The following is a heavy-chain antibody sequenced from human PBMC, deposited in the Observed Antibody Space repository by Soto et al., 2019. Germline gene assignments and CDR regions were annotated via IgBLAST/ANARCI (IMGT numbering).Heavy chain of an antibody. J-gene: IGHJ3*02. Sequence: SETLSLTCTVSSGSISSYYWSWIRQPPGKGLEWIGYIYYSGSTNYNPSLKSRVTISVDTSKNQFSLKLSSVTAADTAVYYCARVLGDDYIWGTRYAFDIWGQGTMVTVSS. V-gene: IGHV4-59*01. CDR2: IYYSGST. CDR1: SGSISSYY. CDR3: ARVLGDDYIWGTRYAFDI. D-gene: IGHD3-16*01.